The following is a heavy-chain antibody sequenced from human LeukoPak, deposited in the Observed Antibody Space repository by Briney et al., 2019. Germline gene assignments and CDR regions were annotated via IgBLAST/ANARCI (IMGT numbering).Heavy chain of an antibody. J-gene: IGHJ5*02. Sequence: PGGSLRLSCAASGFTGSGNEMSWVRQAPGKGLEWVSSISGGSTYYADSRKGRFTISRDNSKNTLHLQMNSLRAEDTAVYYCKTPLRFLDDNWFDPWGQGTLVTVSS. V-gene: IGHV3-38-3*01. CDR2: ISGGST. CDR3: KTPLRFLDDNWFDP. CDR1: GFTGSGNE. D-gene: IGHD3-3*01.